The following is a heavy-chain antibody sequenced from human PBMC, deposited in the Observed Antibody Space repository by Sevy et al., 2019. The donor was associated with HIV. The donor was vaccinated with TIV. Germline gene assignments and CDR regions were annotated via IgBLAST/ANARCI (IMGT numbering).Heavy chain of an antibody. CDR3: ARGGYDFWSGYYRGGGHFDY. CDR1: GYSISSGYY. Sequence: SETLSLTCAVSGYSISSGYYWGWIRQPPGKGLEWIGSIYHSGSTYYNPSLKSRVTISVDTSKNQFSLKLSSVTAADTAVYCCARGGYDFWSGYYRGGGHFDYWGQGTLVTVSS. V-gene: IGHV4-38-2*01. J-gene: IGHJ4*02. D-gene: IGHD3-3*01. CDR2: IYHSGST.